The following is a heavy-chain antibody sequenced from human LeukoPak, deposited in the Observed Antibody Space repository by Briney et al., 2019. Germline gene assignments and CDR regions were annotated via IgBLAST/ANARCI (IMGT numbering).Heavy chain of an antibody. Sequence: PGGSLRLSCAASGFTFSSFATSWVRQAPGKGLEWVSDISGSGGSTYYADSVKGRFTISRDNSKNTLYLQMNSLRAEDTAVYYCAKYSSGMDVWGQGTTVTVSS. V-gene: IGHV3-23*01. D-gene: IGHD6-19*01. CDR1: GFTFSSFA. J-gene: IGHJ6*02. CDR3: AKYSSGMDV. CDR2: ISGSGGST.